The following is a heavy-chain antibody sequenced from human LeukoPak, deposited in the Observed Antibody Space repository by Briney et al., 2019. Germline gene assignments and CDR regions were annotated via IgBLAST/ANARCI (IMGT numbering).Heavy chain of an antibody. J-gene: IGHJ5*02. Sequence: GGSLRLSCAASGFTFSSYAMSWVRQAPGKGLEWVSAISGSGGSTYYADSVKGRFTISRDNSKNTLYLQMNSLRAEDTAVYYCAKARAKSSGWYSFMPWGQGTLVTVSS. CDR2: ISGSGGST. V-gene: IGHV3-23*01. CDR3: AKARAKSSGWYSFMP. D-gene: IGHD6-19*01. CDR1: GFTFSSYA.